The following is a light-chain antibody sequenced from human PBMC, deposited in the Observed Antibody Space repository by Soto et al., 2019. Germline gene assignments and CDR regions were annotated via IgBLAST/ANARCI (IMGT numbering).Light chain of an antibody. CDR3: QQYNSYSGMYT. CDR2: DAS. Sequence: DIPMTQSPSTLSASVGDRVTITCRASQSISSWLAWYQQKPGQATKLLIYDASSLESGVPSRFSGSGSGTEFTRTLSSLQPDDFATDYCQQYNSYSGMYTFGQGTKLEIK. CDR1: QSISSW. V-gene: IGKV1-5*01. J-gene: IGKJ2*01.